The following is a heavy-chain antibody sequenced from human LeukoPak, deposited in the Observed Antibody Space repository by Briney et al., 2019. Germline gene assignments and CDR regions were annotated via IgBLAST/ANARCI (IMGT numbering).Heavy chain of an antibody. CDR1: GGSFSGYY. V-gene: IGHV4-34*01. J-gene: IGHJ4*02. D-gene: IGHD6-13*01. CDR2: INHSGST. Sequence: SETLSLTCAVYGGSFSGYYWSWIRQPPGKGLEWIGEINHSGSTNYNPSLKSRVTISVDTSKNQFSLKLSSVTAADTAVYYCAGAESAAAGFDYWGQGTLVTVSS. CDR3: AGAESAAAGFDY.